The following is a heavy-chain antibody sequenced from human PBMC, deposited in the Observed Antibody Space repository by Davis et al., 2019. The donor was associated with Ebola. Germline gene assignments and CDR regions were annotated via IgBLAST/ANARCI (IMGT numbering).Heavy chain of an antibody. Sequence: GESLKISCVASGFTFSNYAMSWVRQAPGKGLESVSGISGRGITTYYADSVKGRFTISRDNSKNTLYLHMNSLRAEDTAVYYCAKVPGGSSWTYYFDSWGQGALVTVSS. V-gene: IGHV3-23*01. D-gene: IGHD6-13*01. J-gene: IGHJ4*02. CDR2: ISGRGITT. CDR1: GFTFSNYA. CDR3: AKVPGGSSWTYYFDS.